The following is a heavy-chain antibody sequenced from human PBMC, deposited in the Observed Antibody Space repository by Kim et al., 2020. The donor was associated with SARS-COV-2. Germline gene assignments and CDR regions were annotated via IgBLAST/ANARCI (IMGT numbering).Heavy chain of an antibody. V-gene: IGHV4-34*01. D-gene: IGHD2-15*01. J-gene: IGHJ4*02. CDR1: GGSFSGYY. Sequence: SETLSLTCAVYGGSFSGYYWSWIRQPPGKGLEWIGEINHSGSTNYNPSLKSRVTISVDTSKNQFSLKLSSVTAADTAVYYCARGRSGGSRYSAYWGQGTLVTVSS. CDR3: ARGRSGGSRYSAY. CDR2: INHSGST.